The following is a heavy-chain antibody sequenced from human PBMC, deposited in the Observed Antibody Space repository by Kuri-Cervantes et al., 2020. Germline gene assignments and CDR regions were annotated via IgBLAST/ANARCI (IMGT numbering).Heavy chain of an antibody. D-gene: IGHD3-10*01. CDR1: GFTFSSYG. CDR3: ARVASGSYVLGNYYMDV. CDR2: ITATSSYI. Sequence: GESLKIPCAASGFTFSSYGMHWVRQAPGKGLEWVSSITATSSYIYYADSVKGRFTISRDNAKNSLYLQMNSLRAEDTAVYYCARVASGSYVLGNYYMDVWGKGTTVTVSS. J-gene: IGHJ6*03. V-gene: IGHV3-21*01.